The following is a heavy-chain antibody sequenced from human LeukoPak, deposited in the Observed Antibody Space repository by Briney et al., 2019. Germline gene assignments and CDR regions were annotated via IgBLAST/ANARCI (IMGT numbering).Heavy chain of an antibody. Sequence: GGSLRLSCAASGFSFSNHWMTWVRQAPGKGLEWVANIKQDGNERYYVDSVKGRFTISRDNAKNSLYLQMNSLRADDTGVYYCAGSGWQVYFDYWGQGTLVTVSS. CDR2: IKQDGNER. V-gene: IGHV3-7*01. CDR1: GFSFSNHW. CDR3: AGSGWQVYFDY. J-gene: IGHJ4*02. D-gene: IGHD6-19*01.